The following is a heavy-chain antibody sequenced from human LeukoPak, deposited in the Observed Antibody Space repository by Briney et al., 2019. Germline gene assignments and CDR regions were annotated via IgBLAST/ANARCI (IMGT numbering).Heavy chain of an antibody. CDR1: GYTFTGYY. CDR3: ARSDCSSTSCCRRYFDY. V-gene: IGHV1-2*02. CDR2: INPNNGDT. D-gene: IGHD2-2*01. J-gene: IGHJ4*02. Sequence: ASVKVSCKASGYTFTGYYMHWVRQAPGQGLEWMGWINPNNGDTNYAQNYQGRVTMTRDTSISTAYMELSRLTSDDTAVYYCARSDCSSTSCCRRYFDYWGQGALVTVSS.